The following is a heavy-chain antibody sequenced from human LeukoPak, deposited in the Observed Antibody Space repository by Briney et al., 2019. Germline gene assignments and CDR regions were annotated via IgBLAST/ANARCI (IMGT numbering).Heavy chain of an antibody. CDR2: IIPIFGTA. Sequence: GASVKVSCKASGGTFSSYAISWVRQAPGQGLEWMGRIIPIFGTANYAQKFQGRVTITTDESTSTAYMELSSLRSEDTAVYYCAFSSASPEYFQHWGQGTLVTVSS. CDR3: AFSSASPEYFQH. V-gene: IGHV1-69*05. D-gene: IGHD6-6*01. J-gene: IGHJ1*01. CDR1: GGTFSSYA.